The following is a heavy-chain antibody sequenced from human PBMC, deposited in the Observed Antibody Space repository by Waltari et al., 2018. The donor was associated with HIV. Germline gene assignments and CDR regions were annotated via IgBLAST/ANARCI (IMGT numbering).Heavy chain of an antibody. CDR2: MNPSSGNT. Sequence: QMQLVQSGAEVKKHGASVKVSCRGSGYTFTSYDINWVRRASVQWLEWMGWMNPSSGNTGYAQKFQGRVTMTRNTSISTAYMELSSLRSEDTAVYYCARIPSNRRAAAGTPARFDPWGQGTLVTVSS. D-gene: IGHD6-13*01. CDR3: ARIPSNRRAAAGTPARFDP. CDR1: GYTFTSYD. J-gene: IGHJ5*02. V-gene: IGHV1-8*01.